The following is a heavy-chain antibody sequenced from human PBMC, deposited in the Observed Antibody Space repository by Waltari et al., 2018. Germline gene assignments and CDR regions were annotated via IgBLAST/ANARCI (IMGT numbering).Heavy chain of an antibody. Sequence: QVQLVQSGAEVKKPGSSVKVSCKASGGPFSSYALSWVRQAPGQGLEWMGGIIPILGIANYAQKFQGRVTITADESTSTAYMELSSLRSEDTAVYYCARTGRSDYYYYDMDVWGKGTTVTVSS. J-gene: IGHJ6*03. D-gene: IGHD1-1*01. CDR3: ARTGRSDYYYYDMDV. CDR2: IIPILGIA. CDR1: GGPFSSYA. V-gene: IGHV1-69*04.